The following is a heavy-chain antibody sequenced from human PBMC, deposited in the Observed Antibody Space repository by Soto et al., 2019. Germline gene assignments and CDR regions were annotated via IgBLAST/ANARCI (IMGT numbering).Heavy chain of an antibody. J-gene: IGHJ4*02. D-gene: IGHD3-3*01. Sequence: GGSLRLSCAASGFTFSSYGMHWVRQAPGKGLEWVAVLWYDGSNKYYADSVKGRFTISRDNSKNTLYLQMNSLRAEDTAVYYCARVERGITIFGVVIPPFDYWGQGTQVTVSS. CDR1: GFTFSSYG. CDR3: ARVERGITIFGVVIPPFDY. CDR2: LWYDGSNK. V-gene: IGHV3-33*01.